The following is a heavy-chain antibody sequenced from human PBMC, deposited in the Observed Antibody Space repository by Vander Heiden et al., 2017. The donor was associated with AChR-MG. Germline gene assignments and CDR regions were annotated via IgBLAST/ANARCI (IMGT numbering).Heavy chain of an antibody. Sequence: QVQLQESGPGLVKPSGTLSLTCAVSGVSISSDHWWSWVRQAPGKGLEWIGEVYESGTTNYNPSLESRVTMSVDKSKNHFSLKVNSVTAADTAVYYCVKGDKSGWLYYFDIWGQGTLVTVSS. CDR1: GVSISSDHW. D-gene: IGHD6-19*01. V-gene: IGHV4-4*02. CDR3: VKGDKSGWLYYFDI. J-gene: IGHJ4*02. CDR2: VYESGTT.